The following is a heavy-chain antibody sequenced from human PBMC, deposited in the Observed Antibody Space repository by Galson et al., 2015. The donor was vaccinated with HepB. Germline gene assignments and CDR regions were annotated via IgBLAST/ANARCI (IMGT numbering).Heavy chain of an antibody. CDR3: ATGEDDYGDYPYS. J-gene: IGHJ4*02. CDR1: GYILSEVS. V-gene: IGHV1-24*01. D-gene: IGHD4-17*01. Sequence: SCKVSGYILSEVSMHWVRQAPGKGLEWVGTIDPEDDETVYAQRFQGRVTLTEDTSADTAYMELSSLRSDDTAIYYCATGEDDYGDYPYSWGQGTLVTVSS. CDR2: IDPEDDET.